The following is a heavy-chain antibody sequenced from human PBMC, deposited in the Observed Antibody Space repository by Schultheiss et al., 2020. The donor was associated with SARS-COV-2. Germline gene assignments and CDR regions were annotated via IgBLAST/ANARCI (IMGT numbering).Heavy chain of an antibody. Sequence: GGSLRLSCAASGFTFSSYWMHWVRQAPGKGLEWVAIIWSDGSNKFYSDSVKGRFTISRDNAKNSLYLQMNSLKTEDTAVYYCTTDNTAMDELIDAFDIWGQGTMVTVSS. CDR3: TTDNTAMDELIDAFDI. CDR2: IWSDGSNK. D-gene: IGHD5-18*01. V-gene: IGHV3-33*03. CDR1: GFTFSSYW. J-gene: IGHJ3*02.